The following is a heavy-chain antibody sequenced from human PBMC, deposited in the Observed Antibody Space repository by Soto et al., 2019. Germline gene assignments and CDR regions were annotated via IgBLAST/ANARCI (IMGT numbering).Heavy chain of an antibody. CDR1: GFTFSSYG. CDR3: AKGGRGYSYGYPSGGMDV. Sequence: GGSLRLSCAASGFTFSSYGMHWVRQAPGKGLEWVAVISYDGSNKYYADSVKGRFTISRDNSKNTLYLQMNSLRAEDTAVYYCAKGGRGYSYGYPSGGMDVWGQGTTVTVSS. V-gene: IGHV3-30*18. D-gene: IGHD5-18*01. J-gene: IGHJ6*02. CDR2: ISYDGSNK.